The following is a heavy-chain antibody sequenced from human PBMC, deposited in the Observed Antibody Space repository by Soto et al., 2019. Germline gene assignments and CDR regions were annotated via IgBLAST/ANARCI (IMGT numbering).Heavy chain of an antibody. Sequence: VQLVESGGGVVQPGRSLRLSCAASGLTFSRAGMHWVRQAPGKGLEWVALISDDGNTKYYADSVKGRFTISRDNSNNTLYLQMNSLRVEDTAVYYCAKDKGKRYFDYWGQGILVTVSS. CDR2: ISDDGNTK. CDR1: GLTFSRAG. J-gene: IGHJ4*02. V-gene: IGHV3-30*18. D-gene: IGHD2-15*01. CDR3: AKDKGKRYFDY.